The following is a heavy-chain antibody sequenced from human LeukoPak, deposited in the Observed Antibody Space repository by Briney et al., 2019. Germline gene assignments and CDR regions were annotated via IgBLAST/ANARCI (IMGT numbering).Heavy chain of an antibody. V-gene: IGHV1-2*02. CDR3: ARDKGAYCSSTSCYSQNAFDI. J-gene: IGHJ3*02. Sequence: ASVKVSCKASGYTFTGYYMHWVRQAPGQGLEWMGWINPNSGGTNYAQKFQGRVTMTRDTAISTAYMELSRLRSDDTAVYYCARDKGAYCSSTSCYSQNAFDIWGQGTMVTVSS. CDR2: INPNSGGT. D-gene: IGHD2-2*01. CDR1: GYTFTGYY.